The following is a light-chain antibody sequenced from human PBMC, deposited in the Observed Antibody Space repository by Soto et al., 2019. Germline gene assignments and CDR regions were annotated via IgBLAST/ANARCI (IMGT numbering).Light chain of an antibody. Sequence: QSALTQPASVSGSPGQSITISCTGTSSDVGAYNYVSWYQQHPGKAPKLMIYEVNSRPSGVSNRFSGSKSGITASLTISGLQAEDEDDYSCSSYASTSTAVLGTGTKVTVL. J-gene: IGLJ1*01. CDR1: SSDVGAYNY. CDR3: SSYASTSTAV. CDR2: EVN. V-gene: IGLV2-14*01.